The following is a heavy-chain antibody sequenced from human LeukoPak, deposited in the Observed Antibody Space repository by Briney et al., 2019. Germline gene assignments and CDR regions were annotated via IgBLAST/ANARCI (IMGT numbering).Heavy chain of an antibody. CDR1: GGSISSSSYY. V-gene: IGHV4-39*07. Sequence: PSETLSLTCTVSGGSISSSSYYWGWIRQPPGKGLEWIGSIYYSGSTYYNPSLKSRVTISVDTSKNQFSLKLSSGTAAGTAVYYCARYSYGSIDYWGQGTLVTVSS. CDR3: ARYSYGSIDY. CDR2: IYYSGST. J-gene: IGHJ4*02. D-gene: IGHD3-10*01.